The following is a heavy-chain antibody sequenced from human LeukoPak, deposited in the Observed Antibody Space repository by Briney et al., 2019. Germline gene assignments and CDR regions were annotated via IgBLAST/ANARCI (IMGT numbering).Heavy chain of an antibody. CDR2: IYYSGST. V-gene: IGHV4-39*07. J-gene: IGHJ4*02. Sequence: PSETLSLTCTVSGGSISSSSYYWGWLRQPPGKGLEWIASIYYSGSTYYNPSLKSRVTISVDTSKNQFSLKLSSVTAADTAVYYCARGGSITMIVVVIDPYFDYWGQGTLVTVSS. D-gene: IGHD3-22*01. CDR3: ARGGSITMIVVVIDPYFDY. CDR1: GGSISSSSYY.